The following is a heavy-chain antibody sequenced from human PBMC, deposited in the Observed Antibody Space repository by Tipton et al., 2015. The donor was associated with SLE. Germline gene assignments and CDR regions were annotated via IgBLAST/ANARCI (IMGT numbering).Heavy chain of an antibody. CDR2: IYYSGST. J-gene: IGHJ4*02. V-gene: IGHV4-59*11. CDR1: DGSISSHY. D-gene: IGHD4-17*01. Sequence: TLSLTCTVSDGSISSHYWSWIRQPPGKGLEWIGYIYYSGSTNYNPSLKSRVTISVDTSKNQFSLKLSSVTAADTAVYYCARADGDYPGWGQGTLVTVSS. CDR3: ARADGDYPG.